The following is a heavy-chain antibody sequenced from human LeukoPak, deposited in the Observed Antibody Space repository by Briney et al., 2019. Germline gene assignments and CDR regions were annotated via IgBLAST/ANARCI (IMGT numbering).Heavy chain of an antibody. Sequence: GGSLRLSCAASGFTFSSYAMSWVRQAPGKGLDWVSGISGSGGSTYYADSVKGRFTISRDNSKNTLYLQMNSLRAEDTAVYYCAKGVQELRGYFDYWGQGTLVTVSS. CDR3: AKGVQELRGYFDY. CDR1: GFTFSSYA. D-gene: IGHD1-26*01. J-gene: IGHJ4*02. V-gene: IGHV3-23*01. CDR2: ISGSGGST.